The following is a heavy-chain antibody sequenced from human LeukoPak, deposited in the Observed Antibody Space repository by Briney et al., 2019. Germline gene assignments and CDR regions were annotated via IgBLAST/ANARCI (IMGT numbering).Heavy chain of an antibody. Sequence: PSETLSLTCTVAGGSISSSSHYGGWIRQPPGRGLEWIGSIYYSGITYYNPSLKSRVTISSDTSKNQFSLKLTSVTAADTAVYYCAGLSPIWWFYWGQGTLVTVSS. V-gene: IGHV4-39*01. D-gene: IGHD2-21*01. CDR3: AGLSPIWWFY. CDR2: IYYSGIT. CDR1: GGSISSSSHY. J-gene: IGHJ4*02.